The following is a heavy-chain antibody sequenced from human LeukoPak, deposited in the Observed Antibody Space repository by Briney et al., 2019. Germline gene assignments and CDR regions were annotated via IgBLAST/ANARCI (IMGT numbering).Heavy chain of an antibody. CDR3: ASDYSHGYCSGLSGYVLDY. CDR1: GYTFTRYG. J-gene: IGHJ4*03. V-gene: IGHV1-18*01. D-gene: IGHD2-8*02. CDR2: ISANNGDT. Sequence: ASVKFSCKASGYTFTRYGISWVRHAPGHGLEWMGWISANNGDTNSAQKFQDRVTMTTDTSTSTAYMELRSLRADDTDVYYCASDYSHGYCSGLSGYVLDYWGQGYLGTVSS.